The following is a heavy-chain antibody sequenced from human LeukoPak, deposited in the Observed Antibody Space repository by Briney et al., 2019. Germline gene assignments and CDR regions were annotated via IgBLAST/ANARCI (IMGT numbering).Heavy chain of an antibody. CDR3: AREQSGGAAALGY. D-gene: IGHD6-13*01. J-gene: IGHJ4*02. CDR2: IYYSGST. CDR1: GGSISSGGSY. V-gene: IGHV4-31*03. Sequence: SETLSLTCTVSGGSISSGGSYWSWIRQHPGKGLEWIGYIYYSGSTYYNPSLKSRVTISVDTSKNQFSLKLSSVTAADTAVHYCAREQSGGAAALGYWGQGTLVTVSS.